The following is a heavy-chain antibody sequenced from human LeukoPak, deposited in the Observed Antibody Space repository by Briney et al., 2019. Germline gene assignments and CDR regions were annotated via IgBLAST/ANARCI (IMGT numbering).Heavy chain of an antibody. Sequence: GGSLRLSCAASGFTFSSYSMNWVRQPPGKWLEWVSSISSSSSYIYYADSVKGRFTISRDNAKNSLYLQMNSLRAEDTAVYYCARVGVAAPFDYWGQGTLVTVSS. V-gene: IGHV3-21*01. CDR2: ISSSSSYI. CDR3: ARVGVAAPFDY. J-gene: IGHJ4*02. D-gene: IGHD2-15*01. CDR1: GFTFSSYS.